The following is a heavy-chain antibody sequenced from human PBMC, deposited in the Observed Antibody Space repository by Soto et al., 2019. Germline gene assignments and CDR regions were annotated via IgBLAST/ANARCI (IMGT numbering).Heavy chain of an antibody. CDR1: GFTFSSYA. CDR3: AKEANYDFWSGYRHYGMDV. D-gene: IGHD3-3*01. Sequence: PGGSLRLSCAASGFTFSSYAMSWVRQAPGKGLEWVSAISGSGGSTYYADSVKGRFTISRDNSKNTLYPQMNSLRAEDTAVYYCAKEANYDFWSGYRHYGMDVWGQGTTVTVSS. V-gene: IGHV3-23*01. CDR2: ISGSGGST. J-gene: IGHJ6*02.